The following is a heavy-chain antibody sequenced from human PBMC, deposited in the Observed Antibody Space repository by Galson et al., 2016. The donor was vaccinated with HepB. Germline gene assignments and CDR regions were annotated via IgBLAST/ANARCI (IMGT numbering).Heavy chain of an antibody. CDR2: IKEDETVK. J-gene: IGHJ4*02. D-gene: IGHD3-9*01. CDR1: GFTFSNYW. CDR3: VRGPTYGIRSDFLDH. V-gene: IGHV3-7*01. Sequence: SLRLSCAASGFTFSNYWMTWVRQAPEKGLEWVANIKEDETVKHFVDSVRGRFSISRDNDRNSLDLQMNSLRVEDTAVYYCVRGPTYGIRSDFLDHWGQGTVVTVCS.